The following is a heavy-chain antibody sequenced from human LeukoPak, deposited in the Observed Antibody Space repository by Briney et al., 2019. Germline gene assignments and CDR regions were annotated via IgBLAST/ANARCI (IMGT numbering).Heavy chain of an antibody. CDR2: ISGSGGST. D-gene: IGHD2-15*01. Sequence: GGSLRLSCAASGFIFSSYWMSWVRQAPGKGLEWVSAISGSGGSTYYADSVKGRFTISRDNSKNTLYLQMNSLRAEDTAVYYCAKGGGVDVVVVAAFYWGQGTLVTVSS. CDR3: AKGGGVDVVVVAAFY. CDR1: GFIFSSYW. V-gene: IGHV3-23*01. J-gene: IGHJ4*02.